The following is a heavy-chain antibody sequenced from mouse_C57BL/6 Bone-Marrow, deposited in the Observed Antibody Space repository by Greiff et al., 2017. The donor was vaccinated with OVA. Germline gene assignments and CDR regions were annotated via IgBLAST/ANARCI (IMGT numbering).Heavy chain of an antibody. J-gene: IGHJ4*01. V-gene: IGHV5-9*01. Sequence: DVQLVESGGGLVKPGGSLKLSCAASGFTFRSYTMSWVRQTPEKRLEWVATISGGGGNTYYPDSVKGRFTISRDNAKNTLYLQMSSLRSEDTALYYCARHYDDDHYYAMDYWGQGTSVTVSS. CDR1: GFTFRSYT. CDR3: ARHYDDDHYYAMDY. CDR2: ISGGGGNT. D-gene: IGHD2-4*01.